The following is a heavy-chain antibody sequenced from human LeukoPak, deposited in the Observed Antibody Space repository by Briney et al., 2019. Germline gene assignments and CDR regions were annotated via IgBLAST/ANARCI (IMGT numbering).Heavy chain of an antibody. CDR1: GYTFTGYY. V-gene: IGHV1-2*02. Sequence: GASVKVSCKASGYTFTGYYMHWVRQAPGQGLEWMGWINPNSGGTNYAQKFQGRVTMTRDTSISTAYMELSSLRAEDTAVYYCAKAVDGTGWYLFDYWGQGALVTVSS. J-gene: IGHJ4*02. D-gene: IGHD6-19*01. CDR3: AKAVDGTGWYLFDY. CDR2: INPNSGGT.